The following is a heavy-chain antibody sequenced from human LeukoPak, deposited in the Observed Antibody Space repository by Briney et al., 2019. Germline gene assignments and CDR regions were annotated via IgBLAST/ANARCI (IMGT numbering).Heavy chain of an antibody. D-gene: IGHD3-22*01. CDR3: TTTYYYDSSPGSFDY. CDR2: IKSKADGGIT. J-gene: IGHJ4*02. CDR1: GFTFSNAW. V-gene: IGHV3-15*01. Sequence: GGSLRLSCAASGFTFSNAWMNWVRQAPGKGLEWVGRIKSKADGGITDYAEPVKGRFTFSRDDSKNTLYLQMNSLKTEDTAVYYCTTTYYYDSSPGSFDYWGQGTLVTVSS.